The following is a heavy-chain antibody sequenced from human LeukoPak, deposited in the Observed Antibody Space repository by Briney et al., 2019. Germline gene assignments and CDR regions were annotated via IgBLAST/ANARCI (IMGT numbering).Heavy chain of an antibody. D-gene: IGHD3-3*01. J-gene: IGHJ4*02. CDR1: GGSTSSSSYY. Sequence: SETLSLTCTVSGGSTSSSSYYWGWIRQPPGNGLEWIGSIYYSGSTYYNPSLKSRVTISVDTSKNQFSLKLSSVTAADTAVYYCARHGSSQYDFWSGYSLIDYWGQGTLVTVSS. CDR3: ARHGSSQYDFWSGYSLIDY. V-gene: IGHV4-39*01. CDR2: IYYSGST.